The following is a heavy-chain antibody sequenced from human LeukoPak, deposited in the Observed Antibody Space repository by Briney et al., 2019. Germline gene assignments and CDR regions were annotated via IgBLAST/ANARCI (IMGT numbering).Heavy chain of an antibody. D-gene: IGHD1-26*01. CDR3: ATSTQWELLRYFDY. CDR2: IYPGDSDT. V-gene: IGHV5-51*01. J-gene: IGHJ4*02. Sequence: GESLKISCKGSGYSFTSYWIGWVRQMTGEGLEWMGIIYPGDSDTRYSPSFQGQVTISADKSINTAYLQWSSLKASDTALYYCATSTQWELLRYFDYWGQRTLVTVSS. CDR1: GYSFTSYW.